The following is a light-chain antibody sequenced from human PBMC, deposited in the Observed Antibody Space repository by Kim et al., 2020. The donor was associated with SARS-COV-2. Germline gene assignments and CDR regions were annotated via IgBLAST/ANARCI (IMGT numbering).Light chain of an antibody. CDR1: QSVSSSS. CDR3: QHYGSSRYT. J-gene: IGKJ2*01. V-gene: IGKV3-20*01. Sequence: SLSPGERATLSCRASQSVSSSSLAWYQQKPGHSPRLLIYAASSRAKGIPGRFSGSGSGTVFTLTISRLEPEDFAVYYCQHYGSSRYTFGQGTKLEI. CDR2: AAS.